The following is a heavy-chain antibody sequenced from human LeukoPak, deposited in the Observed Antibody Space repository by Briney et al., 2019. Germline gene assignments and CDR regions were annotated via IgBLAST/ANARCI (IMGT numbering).Heavy chain of an antibody. CDR3: ARDYSNYVVWFDP. CDR1: GGSISSYY. CDR2: IYTSGST. J-gene: IGHJ5*02. V-gene: IGHV4-4*07. Sequence: SETLSLTCTVSGGSISSYYWSWIRQPAGKGLEWIGRIYTSGSTNYNPSLRSRVAISVDKSKNQFSLKLRSVTAADTAVYYCARDYSNYVVWFDPWGQGTLVTVSS. D-gene: IGHD4-11*01.